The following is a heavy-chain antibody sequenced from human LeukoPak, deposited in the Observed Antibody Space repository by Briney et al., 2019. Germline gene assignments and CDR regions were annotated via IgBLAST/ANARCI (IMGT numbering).Heavy chain of an antibody. CDR2: ISTYNGNT. Sequence: RASVTVSCKAFGYTFTTYGFSWVRQAPGQGLEWMGWISTYNGNTKYAQKFQGRVTITTDTSTSTAYMELRSLTYDDTAVYYCARAFCGGVRCDNWFDPWGQGTLVTVSS. CDR3: ARAFCGGVRCDNWFDP. D-gene: IGHD3-16*01. J-gene: IGHJ5*02. V-gene: IGHV1-18*01. CDR1: GYTFTTYG.